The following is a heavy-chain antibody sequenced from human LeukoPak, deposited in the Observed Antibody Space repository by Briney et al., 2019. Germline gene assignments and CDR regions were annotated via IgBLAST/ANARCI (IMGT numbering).Heavy chain of an antibody. V-gene: IGHV3-23*01. CDR1: GFTFSSYA. CDR2: ISGSGGST. Sequence: PGGSLRLSCAASGFTFSSYAMSWVRQAPGKGLEWVSAISGSGGSTYYADSVKGRFTISRDNSKNTLHLQMNSLRAEDTAVYYCAKVIGSKTYYYDSSGDDWGQGTLVTVSS. D-gene: IGHD3-22*01. CDR3: AKVIGSKTYYYDSSGDD. J-gene: IGHJ4*02.